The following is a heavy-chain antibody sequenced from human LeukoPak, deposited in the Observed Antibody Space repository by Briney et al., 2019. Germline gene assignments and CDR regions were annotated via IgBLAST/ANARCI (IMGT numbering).Heavy chain of an antibody. V-gene: IGHV1-8*01. J-gene: IGHJ5*02. CDR3: ARAASMVVPAASFDP. D-gene: IGHD2-2*01. Sequence: ATGQXLXWMGWMNPNSGNTGYAQKFQGRVTMTRNTSISTAYMELSSLRSEDTAVYYCARAASMVVPAASFDPWGQGTLVTVSS. CDR2: MNPNSGNT.